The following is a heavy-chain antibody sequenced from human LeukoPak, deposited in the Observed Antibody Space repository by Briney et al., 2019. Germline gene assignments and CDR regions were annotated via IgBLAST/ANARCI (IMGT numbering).Heavy chain of an antibody. CDR3: ARGMVDRRRGVIASDY. Sequence: SETLSLTCAVYGGSFSGYYWSWIRQPPGKGLEWIGEINHSGSTNYNPSLKSRVTISVDTSKNQFSLKLSSVTAADTAVYYYARGMVDRRRGVIASDYWGQGTLVTVSS. CDR1: GGSFSGYY. CDR2: INHSGST. D-gene: IGHD3-10*01. V-gene: IGHV4-34*01. J-gene: IGHJ4*02.